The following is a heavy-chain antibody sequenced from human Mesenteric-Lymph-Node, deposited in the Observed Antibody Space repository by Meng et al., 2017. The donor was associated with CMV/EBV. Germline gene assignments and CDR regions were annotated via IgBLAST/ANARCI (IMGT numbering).Heavy chain of an antibody. D-gene: IGHD2-21*01. V-gene: IGHV4-59*11. CDR2: IYSRESP. CDR1: GVSIVSHY. CDR3: ARVTYCSSADCYPGIYNYYAMDV. Sequence: SETLSLTCSVSGVSIVSHYWSWIRQPPGKGLEWIGHIYSRESPHYNPSLKSRVTISVDTSKNHFSLELTSVTAADTAVYYCARVTYCSSADCYPGIYNYYAMDVWGQGTTVTVSS. J-gene: IGHJ6*02.